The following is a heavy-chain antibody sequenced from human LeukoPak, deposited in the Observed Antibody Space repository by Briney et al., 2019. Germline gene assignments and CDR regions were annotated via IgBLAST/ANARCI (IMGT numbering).Heavy chain of an antibody. CDR3: ARGRGVRGAYYYYMDV. D-gene: IGHD3-10*01. J-gene: IGHJ6*03. CDR2: INPNSGGT. Sequence: GASVKVSCKASGYTFTSYGISWVRQAPGQGLEWMGWINPNSGGTNYAQKFQGRVTMTRDTSISTAYMELSRLRSDDTAVYYCARGRGVRGAYYYYMDVWGKGTTVTVSS. CDR1: GYTFTSYG. V-gene: IGHV1-2*02.